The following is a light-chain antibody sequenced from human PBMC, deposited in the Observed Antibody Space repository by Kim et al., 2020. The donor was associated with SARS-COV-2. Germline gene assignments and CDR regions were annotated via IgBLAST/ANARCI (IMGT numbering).Light chain of an antibody. CDR2: GAS. Sequence: SVSPGERATLSCRASQSVSTNLAWYQQKPGQAPRLLIHGASTRATGIPARFSGSGSGTEFTLTISSLQSEDFAVYYCQQYNNWPLSFGGGTKVEI. V-gene: IGKV3-15*01. J-gene: IGKJ4*01. CDR1: QSVSTN. CDR3: QQYNNWPLS.